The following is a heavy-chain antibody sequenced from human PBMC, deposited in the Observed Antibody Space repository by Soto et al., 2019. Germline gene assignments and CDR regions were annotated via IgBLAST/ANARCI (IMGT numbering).Heavy chain of an antibody. CDR3: TTDSYSTIIIVRFDY. CDR1: GFTFNNAW. Sequence: EVQLVESGGGLVKPGGSLRLSFAASGFTFNNAWINWVRQAPGKGLEWGRRIKSKTDGGTTNYAEPVKGKFAISRDDSNNMVYLQMNSLKIEDTAVYYCTTDSYSTIIIVRFDYWGHGTLVTVSS. D-gene: IGHD3-22*01. J-gene: IGHJ4*01. V-gene: IGHV3-15*07. CDR2: IKSKTDGGTT.